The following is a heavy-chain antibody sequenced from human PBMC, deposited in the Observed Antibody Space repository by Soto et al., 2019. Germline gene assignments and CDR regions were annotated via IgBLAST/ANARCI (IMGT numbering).Heavy chain of an antibody. J-gene: IGHJ5*02. CDR3: ARGHNVLLWYWGWFDP. CDR2: INHSGST. Sequence: QVQLQQWGAGLLKPSETLSLTCAVYGGSFSGYYWSWIRQPPGKGLEWLGEINHSGSTNYNPSLKSRVTISVDTSKNQFSLKLSSVTAADTAVYYCARGHNVLLWYWGWFDPWGQGTLVTVSS. D-gene: IGHD3-10*01. CDR1: GGSFSGYY. V-gene: IGHV4-34*01.